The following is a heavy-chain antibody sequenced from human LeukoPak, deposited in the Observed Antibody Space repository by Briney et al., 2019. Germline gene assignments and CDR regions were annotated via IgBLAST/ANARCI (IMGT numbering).Heavy chain of an antibody. D-gene: IGHD6-13*01. CDR2: IYYSGST. V-gene: IGHV4-39*01. Sequence: SETLSLTCTVSGGSISSSSYYWGWIRQPPGKGLEWIGSIYYSGSTYYNPSLKSRVTISVDTSKNQFSLKLSSVTAADTAVYYCARHRAVGSSWYAKDYWGQGTLVTVSS. CDR3: ARHRAVGSSWYAKDY. J-gene: IGHJ4*02. CDR1: GGSISSSSYY.